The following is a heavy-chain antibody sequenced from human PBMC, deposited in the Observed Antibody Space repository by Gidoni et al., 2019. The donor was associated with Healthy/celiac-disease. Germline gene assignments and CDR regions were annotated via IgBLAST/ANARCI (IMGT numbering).Heavy chain of an antibody. J-gene: IGHJ3*02. CDR3: ARSHQYYYDSSGYYHDAFDI. D-gene: IGHD3-22*01. Sequence: QVQLQESGPGLVKPSQTLSLTCAVSGGSISSGGYYWRWIRQPPGKGLEWIGYIYYSGSTYYNPSLKSRVTISVDTSKNQFSLKLSSVTAADTAVYYCARSHQYYYDSSGYYHDAFDIWGQGTMVTVSS. CDR2: IYYSGST. V-gene: IGHV4-30-4*01. CDR1: GGSISSGGYY.